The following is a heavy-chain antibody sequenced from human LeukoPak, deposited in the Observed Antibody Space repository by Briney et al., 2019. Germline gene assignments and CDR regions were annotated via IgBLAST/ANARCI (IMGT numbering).Heavy chain of an antibody. Sequence: PGGSLRLSCAASGFTFSSYAMSWVRQAPGKGLEWVSAISGSGGSTYYADSVKGRFTISRDNSKNTLYLQMNSLRAEDTAVYYCAKIMGEYYYDSSGYYYGGFDYWGQGTLVTVSS. D-gene: IGHD3-22*01. CDR2: ISGSGGST. CDR3: AKIMGEYYYDSSGYYYGGFDY. J-gene: IGHJ4*02. V-gene: IGHV3-23*01. CDR1: GFTFSSYA.